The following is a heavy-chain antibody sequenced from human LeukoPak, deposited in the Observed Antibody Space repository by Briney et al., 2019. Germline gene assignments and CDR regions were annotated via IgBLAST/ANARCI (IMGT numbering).Heavy chain of an antibody. CDR3: ARDWGNLPSGWYNGRGFDP. CDR2: INPNSGGT. Sequence: GASVKVSCKASGYTFTGYYMHWVRQAPGQGLEWMGWINPNSGGTNYAQKFQGWVTMTRDTSISTAYMELSRLRSDDTAVYYCARDWGNLPSGWYNGRGFDPWGQGTLVTVSS. J-gene: IGHJ5*02. CDR1: GYTFTGYY. V-gene: IGHV1-2*04. D-gene: IGHD6-19*01.